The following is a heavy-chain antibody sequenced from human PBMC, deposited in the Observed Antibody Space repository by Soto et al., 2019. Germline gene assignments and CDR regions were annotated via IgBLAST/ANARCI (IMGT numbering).Heavy chain of an antibody. D-gene: IGHD3-10*01. CDR1: GASISRGVYY. CDR3: ARVFGFGGMDV. Sequence: TLSLTCTVSGASISRGVYYCTWIRQHPGKGLEWIGYIYYSGSTYYNPSLKSRVTISVDTSKNQFSLKLSSVTAADTAVYYCARVFGFGGMDVWGQGTTVTVSS. V-gene: IGHV4-31*03. CDR2: IYYSGST. J-gene: IGHJ6*02.